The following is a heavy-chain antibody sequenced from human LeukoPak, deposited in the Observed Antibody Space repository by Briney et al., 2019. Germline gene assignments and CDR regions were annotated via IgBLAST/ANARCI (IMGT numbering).Heavy chain of an antibody. D-gene: IGHD2-2*01. V-gene: IGHV4-34*01. Sequence: PSETLSLTCAVYGGSFSGYYWSWIRQPPGKGLEWIGEINHSGSTNYNPSLKSRVTISVDTSKNQFSLKLSSVTAADTAVYYCASFEYQPRVYDYWGQGTLVTVSS. CDR2: INHSGST. CDR1: GGSFSGYY. CDR3: ASFEYQPRVYDY. J-gene: IGHJ4*02.